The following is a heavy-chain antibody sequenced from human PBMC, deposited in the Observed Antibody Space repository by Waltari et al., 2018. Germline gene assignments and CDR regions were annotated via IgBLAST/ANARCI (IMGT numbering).Heavy chain of an antibody. J-gene: IGHJ3*02. D-gene: IGHD2-21*01. Sequence: QVQLVQSGAEVKKPGSSVKVSCKASGGTFSSYAISWVRQAPGHGLEWMGRIFPIFGTANYAQKVQGRVTITADKSTSTAYMELSSLRSEDTAVYYWAAVSSIVVVIAIPNAFDIWGQGTMVTVSS. CDR2: IFPIFGTA. CDR1: GGTFSSYA. V-gene: IGHV1-69*08. CDR3: AAVSSIVVVIAIPNAFDI.